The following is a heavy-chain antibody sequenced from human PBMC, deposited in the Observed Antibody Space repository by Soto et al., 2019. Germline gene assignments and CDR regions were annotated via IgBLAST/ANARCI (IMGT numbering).Heavy chain of an antibody. CDR1: GFTFSSYA. D-gene: IGHD6-13*01. CDR2: ISYDGSNK. J-gene: IGHJ6*02. Sequence: QLGGSLRLSCAASGFTFSSYAMHWVRQAPGKGLEWVAVISYDGSNKYYADSVKGRFTISRDNSKNTLYLQMNSLRAEDTAVYYCARTGGPAAAPNYYGMDVWGQGTTVTVSS. V-gene: IGHV3-30-3*01. CDR3: ARTGGPAAAPNYYGMDV.